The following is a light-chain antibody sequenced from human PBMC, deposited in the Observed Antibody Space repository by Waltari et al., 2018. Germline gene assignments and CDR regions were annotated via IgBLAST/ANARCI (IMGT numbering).Light chain of an antibody. Sequence: QTVVTQEPSLTVSPGGTVTLTCASTAGPFTSNNFPNWFQQKPGQPPRALIYSTVDRHSWTPARFSGSLLGGKAALTLSGVQPEDEADYYCQLYYGGTLVFGGGTKVTVL. CDR2: STV. CDR1: AGPFTSNNF. V-gene: IGLV7-43*01. J-gene: IGLJ3*02. CDR3: QLYYGGTLV.